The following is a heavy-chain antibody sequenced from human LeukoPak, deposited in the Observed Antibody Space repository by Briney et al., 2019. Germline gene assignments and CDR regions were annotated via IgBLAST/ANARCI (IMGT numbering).Heavy chain of an antibody. CDR3: AREYGGGHSYGYYY. V-gene: IGHV1-69*04. Sequence: ASVKVSCKASGGTFSSYAISWVRQAHGQGLEWVGRVIPTLGIANYAQGFQGRVTITADKSTGTAYMELSSLRSEDTAVYYCAREYGGGHSYGYYYWGQGTLVTVSS. D-gene: IGHD5-18*01. CDR1: GGTFSSYA. J-gene: IGHJ4*02. CDR2: VIPTLGIA.